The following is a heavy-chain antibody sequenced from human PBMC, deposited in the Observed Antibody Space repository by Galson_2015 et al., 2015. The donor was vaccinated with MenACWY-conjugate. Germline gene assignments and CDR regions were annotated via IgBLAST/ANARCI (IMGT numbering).Heavy chain of an antibody. CDR1: GFTFSTYW. J-gene: IGHJ3*02. D-gene: IGHD6-13*01. CDR2: IKQDGGEK. CDR3: VRDVFRSSSSWYDPDAFDN. V-gene: IGHV3-7*01. Sequence: SLRLSCAASGFTFSTYWMNWVRQAPGKGLEWVANIKQDGGEKCYVDSVKGRFTISRDNAKNSLHLQTNSLRAEDTAVYYCVRDVFRSSSSWYDPDAFDNWGQGTMVTVSS.